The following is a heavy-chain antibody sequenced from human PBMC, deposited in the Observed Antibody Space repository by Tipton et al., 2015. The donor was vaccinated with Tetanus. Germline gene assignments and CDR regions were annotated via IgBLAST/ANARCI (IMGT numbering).Heavy chain of an antibody. V-gene: IGHV4-39*01. J-gene: IGHJ5*02. CDR1: GGSISSGTFY. CDR3: ARTADNWFDX. CDR2: IYSYNGNT. Sequence: TLSLTCNVSGGSISSGTFYWDWIRQTPGKGLEWIGNIYSYNGNTLQNPSLQSRVTISLDKSKNQFSLKLRSVTAADTGIYFCARTADNWFDXXGQGTLVTVSS. D-gene: IGHD2-21*02.